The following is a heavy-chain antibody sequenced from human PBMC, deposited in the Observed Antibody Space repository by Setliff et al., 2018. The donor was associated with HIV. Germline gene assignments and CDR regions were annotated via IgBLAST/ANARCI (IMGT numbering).Heavy chain of an antibody. Sequence: GSLRLSCEGSGFTFSTYWMIWVRQAPGKGLEWVANIDQDGSEKNYVDSVKGRFTISRDNAENSLYLQLNSLRAEDTAVYYCARKLRPGYGMDVWGQGTPVTVSS. J-gene: IGHJ6*02. CDR2: IDQDGSEK. V-gene: IGHV3-7*01. CDR3: ARKLRPGYGMDV. CDR1: GFTFSTYW. D-gene: IGHD3-10*01.